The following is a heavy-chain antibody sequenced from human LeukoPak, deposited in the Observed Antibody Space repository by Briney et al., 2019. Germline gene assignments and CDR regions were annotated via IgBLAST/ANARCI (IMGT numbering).Heavy chain of an antibody. V-gene: IGHV3-11*04. D-gene: IGHD6-6*01. Sequence: PGGSLRLSCAVSGFTFSDYDMSWIRQPPGKGLEWVSYISSSGSTIYYADSVEGRFTISRDNAKNSLYLQMNSLRAEDTAVYYCARDAYSTSSLDYWGRGTLVTVSS. CDR3: ARDAYSTSSLDY. J-gene: IGHJ4*02. CDR2: ISSSGSTI. CDR1: GFTFSDYD.